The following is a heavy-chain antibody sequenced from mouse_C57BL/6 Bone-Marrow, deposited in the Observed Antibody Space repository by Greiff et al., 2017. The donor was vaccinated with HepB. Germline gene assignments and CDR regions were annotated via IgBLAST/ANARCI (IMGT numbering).Heavy chain of an antibody. D-gene: IGHD1-1*01. CDR3: ARITTVAGYFDY. CDR1: SYSITSGYY. V-gene: IGHV3-6*01. J-gene: IGHJ2*01. Sequence: EVKLEESGPGLVKPSQSLSLTCSVTSYSITSGYYWNWIRQFPGNKLEWMGYISYDGSNNYNPSLKNRISITRDTSKNQFFLKLNSVTTEDTATYYCARITTVAGYFDYWGQGTTLTVSS. CDR2: ISYDGSN.